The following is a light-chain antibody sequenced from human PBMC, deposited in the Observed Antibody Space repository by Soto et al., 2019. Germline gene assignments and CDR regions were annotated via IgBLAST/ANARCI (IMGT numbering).Light chain of an antibody. CDR2: GAS. V-gene: IGKV3-20*01. CDR1: QTVNSNY. Sequence: EIVLTQSPGTLSLSPGERATLSCRASQTVNSNYIAWYQHKPGQAPRLLIYGASTRATGIPDRFSGGWSETDFRLIINRLDPEDFAVYYCQQRGTFGGGTKVEIK. J-gene: IGKJ4*01. CDR3: QQRGT.